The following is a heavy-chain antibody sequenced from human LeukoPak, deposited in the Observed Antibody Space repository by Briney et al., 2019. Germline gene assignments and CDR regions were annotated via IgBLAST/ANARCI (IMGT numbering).Heavy chain of an antibody. Sequence: GSLRLSCAVSGITLNNYGMSWVRQAPGKGLEWVAGISDSGGRTNYADSVKGRFTISRDNPKNTLYLQMNSLRAEDTAVNFCAKRGVVIRVILVGFHKEAYYFDSWGQGALVTVSS. CDR3: AKRGVVIRVILVGFHKEAYYFDS. J-gene: IGHJ4*02. D-gene: IGHD3-22*01. CDR2: ISDSGGRT. CDR1: GITLNNYG. V-gene: IGHV3-23*01.